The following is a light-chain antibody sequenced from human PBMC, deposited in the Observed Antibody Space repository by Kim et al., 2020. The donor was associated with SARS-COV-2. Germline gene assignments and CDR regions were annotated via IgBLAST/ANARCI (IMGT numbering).Light chain of an antibody. Sequence: DIQMTQSPSSLSASVGDRVTITCRASRDIRNYLSWFQQKPGKAPKRLISVASTLQSGVPSRFSGSGSETEFTLTISSLQPEDFATYYCLQYYAFPRTFGQGTKLEI. CDR1: RDIRNY. CDR3: LQYYAFPRT. V-gene: IGKV1-17*01. CDR2: VAS. J-gene: IGKJ2*01.